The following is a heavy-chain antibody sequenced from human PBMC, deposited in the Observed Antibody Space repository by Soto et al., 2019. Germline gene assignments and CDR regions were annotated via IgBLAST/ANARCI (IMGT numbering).Heavy chain of an antibody. J-gene: IGHJ4*02. D-gene: IGHD6-19*01. V-gene: IGHV4-31*03. CDR2: IYYSGNT. CDR3: AKDQGSGWYTGSQALDY. CDR1: GGSISSNDFY. Sequence: SETLSLTCIVSGGSISSNDFYWSWIRQHPGKGLEWIGYIYYSGNTYYNPSLKSRVTILVDTSKNQFSLKVSSVTAADTAVYYCAKDQGSGWYTGSQALDYWGQGTLVTVSS.